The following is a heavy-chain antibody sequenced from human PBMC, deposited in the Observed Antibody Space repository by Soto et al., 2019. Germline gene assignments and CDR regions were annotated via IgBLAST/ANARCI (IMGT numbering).Heavy chain of an antibody. CDR1: GGSFSGYY. Sequence: SETLSLTCAVYGGSFSGYYWSWIRQPPGKGLEWIGEINHSGSTNYNPSLKSRVTISVDTSKNQFSLKLSSVTAADTAVYYCARIGPFDYWGQGTLVTVSS. V-gene: IGHV4-34*01. CDR2: INHSGST. J-gene: IGHJ4*02. CDR3: ARIGPFDY.